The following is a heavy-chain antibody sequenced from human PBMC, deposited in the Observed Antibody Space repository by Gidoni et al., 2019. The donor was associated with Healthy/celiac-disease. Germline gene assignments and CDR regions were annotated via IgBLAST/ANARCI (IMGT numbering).Heavy chain of an antibody. V-gene: IGHV5-51*01. CDR1: GYSFTSYW. CDR3: AGTNLAAAGVYYYYYMDV. J-gene: IGHJ6*03. CDR2: IYPGDSDT. Sequence: EVQLVQSGAEVTKPGESLKISCKCSGYSFTSYWIGWVRQMPGKGLEWMGIIYPGDSDTRYSPSFQGQVTISADKSFSTAYLQWGSLKASDTAMYYCAGTNLAAAGVYYYYYMDVWGKGTTVTVSS. D-gene: IGHD6-13*01.